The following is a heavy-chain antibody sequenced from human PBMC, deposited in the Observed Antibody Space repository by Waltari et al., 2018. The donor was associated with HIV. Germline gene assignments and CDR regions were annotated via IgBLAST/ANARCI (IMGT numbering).Heavy chain of an antibody. CDR1: GFTVSSNY. Sequence: EVQLVESGGGLIQPGGSLRLSCAASGFTVSSNYMSWVRQAPGKGLEWVSVIYRGGRTYYADSVKGRFTISRDNSKNTLYLQMNSLRAEDTAVYYCARGWFGEFPFDYWGQGTLVTVSS. V-gene: IGHV3-53*01. D-gene: IGHD3-10*01. CDR3: ARGWFGEFPFDY. CDR2: IYRGGRT. J-gene: IGHJ4*02.